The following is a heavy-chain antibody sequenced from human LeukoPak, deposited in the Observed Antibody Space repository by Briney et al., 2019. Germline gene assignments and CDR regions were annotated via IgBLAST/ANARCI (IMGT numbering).Heavy chain of an antibody. Sequence: GGSLRLSCAASGFTFSSYAMNWVRQAPGKGLEWVSAISGSGGSAYYADSVKGRFTLSRDNSKNTLYLQINSLRDGDTAAYYCAKDTRSSGPRGYFDYWGQGTLVTVSS. J-gene: IGHJ4*02. V-gene: IGHV3-23*01. CDR1: GFTFSSYA. D-gene: IGHD3-10*01. CDR2: ISGSGGSA. CDR3: AKDTRSSGPRGYFDY.